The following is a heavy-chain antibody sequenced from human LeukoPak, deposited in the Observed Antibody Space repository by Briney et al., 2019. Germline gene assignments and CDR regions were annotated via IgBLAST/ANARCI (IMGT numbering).Heavy chain of an antibody. CDR2: INPNSGAT. D-gene: IGHD6-13*01. V-gene: IGHV1-2*06. J-gene: IGHJ4*02. CDR1: GYTFTGYY. Sequence: EASVKVSCKPSGYTFTGYYMHWVRPAPEQGLEWMGRINPNSGATNYAQKFQGRVTMTRDTSISTAYMELTTLRSEDTAVYYCARGYNTSWSGGADYWGQGTLVTVSS. CDR3: ARGYNTSWSGGADY.